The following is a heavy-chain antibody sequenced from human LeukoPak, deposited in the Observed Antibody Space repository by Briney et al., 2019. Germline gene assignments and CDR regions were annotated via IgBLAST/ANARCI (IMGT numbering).Heavy chain of an antibody. CDR2: ISSSSSYI. J-gene: IGHJ4*02. CDR1: GFTFSNYA. V-gene: IGHV3-21*01. D-gene: IGHD2-21*01. CDR3: ARDLGELGFDY. Sequence: GGSLRLSCAASGFTFSNYAMNWVRQAPGKGLEWVSSISSSSSYIYYADSVKGRFTISRDNAKNSLYLQMNGLRAEDTAVYYCARDLGELGFDYWGQGTLVTVSS.